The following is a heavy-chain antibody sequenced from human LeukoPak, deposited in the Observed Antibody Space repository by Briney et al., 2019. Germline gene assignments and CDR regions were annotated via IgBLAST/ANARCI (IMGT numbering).Heavy chain of an antibody. J-gene: IGHJ5*02. CDR3: ARAATGMYSSGWRLYNWFDP. V-gene: IGHV4-34*01. CDR1: GGSFSGYY. CDR2: INHSGST. D-gene: IGHD6-19*01. Sequence: SETLSLTCAVYGGSFSGYYWSWIRQPPGKGLEWIGEINHSGSTNYNPSLKSRVTISVDTSKNQFSLKLSSVTAADTAVYYCARAATGMYSSGWRLYNWFDPWGQGTLVTVSS.